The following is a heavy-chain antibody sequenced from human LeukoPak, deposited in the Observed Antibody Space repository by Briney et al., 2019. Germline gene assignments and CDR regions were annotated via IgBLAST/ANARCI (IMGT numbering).Heavy chain of an antibody. CDR3: ARIGAGSSRDL. V-gene: IGHV3-21*01. CDR1: GFTFSNFA. J-gene: IGHJ4*02. CDR2: FVGSSST. Sequence: PGGSLRLSCAASGFTFSNFAITWVRQAPGRGLEWFSSFVGSSSTYYEDSLKGRFTISRDNAKISLYLQMNSLRAEDTAVYYCARIGAGSSRDLWGQGTLVTVSS. D-gene: IGHD6-13*01.